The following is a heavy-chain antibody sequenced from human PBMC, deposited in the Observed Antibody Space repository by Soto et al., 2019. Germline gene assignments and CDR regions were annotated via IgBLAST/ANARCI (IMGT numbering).Heavy chain of an antibody. CDR3: AKGIDYGGNFDY. CDR2: ISWNSGSI. D-gene: IGHD4-17*01. J-gene: IGHJ4*02. Sequence: EVQLVESGGGLVQPGRSLRLSCAASGFTFDDYAMHWVRQAPGKGLEWVSGISWNSGSIGYADSVKGRFTISRDNAKNSLYLQMNSLRAEDTAVYYCAKGIDYGGNFDYWGQGTLVTVSS. CDR1: GFTFDDYA. V-gene: IGHV3-9*01.